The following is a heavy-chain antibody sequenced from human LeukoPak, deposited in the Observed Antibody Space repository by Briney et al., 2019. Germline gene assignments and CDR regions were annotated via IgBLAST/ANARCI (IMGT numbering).Heavy chain of an antibody. D-gene: IGHD4-17*01. V-gene: IGHV3-7*01. J-gene: IGHJ4*02. CDR2: IKHDGSDI. CDR3: ARGPSTTLTTR. Sequence: GGSLRLSCAASGFTFSDYYMSWIRQAPGKGLEWVANIKHDGSDIHYVDSVKGRFTISRDNAQSSLFLQMSSLRREDAAVYYCARGPSTTLTTRWGQGTLVAVSS. CDR1: GFTFSDYY.